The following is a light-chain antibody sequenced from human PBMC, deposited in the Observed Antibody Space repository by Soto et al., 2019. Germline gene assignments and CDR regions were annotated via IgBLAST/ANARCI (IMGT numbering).Light chain of an antibody. Sequence: QSVLTQPASVSGSPGQSIPFSCTGTSSDVGGYNYVSWYQQHPGKAPKLMIYDVSNRPSGVSNRFSGSKSGNTASLTISGLQAEDEADYYCSSYTSSSTLYVFGTGTKVTVL. V-gene: IGLV2-14*01. CDR2: DVS. J-gene: IGLJ1*01. CDR3: SSYTSSSTLYV. CDR1: SSDVGGYNY.